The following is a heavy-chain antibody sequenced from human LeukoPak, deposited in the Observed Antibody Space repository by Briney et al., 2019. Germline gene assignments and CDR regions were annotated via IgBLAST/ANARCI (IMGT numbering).Heavy chain of an antibody. D-gene: IGHD3-10*01. Sequence: SETLSLTCTVSGYSISSGNYWGWLRQPPGKGLEWIGSIYHSGSTHYNPSLKSRVTISVDTSKNQFSLNLTSVTAADTAVYYCARGEIGSIGRLGYWGQGTLVTASS. CDR2: IYHSGST. V-gene: IGHV4-38-2*02. J-gene: IGHJ4*02. CDR3: ARGEIGSIGRLGY. CDR1: GYSISSGNY.